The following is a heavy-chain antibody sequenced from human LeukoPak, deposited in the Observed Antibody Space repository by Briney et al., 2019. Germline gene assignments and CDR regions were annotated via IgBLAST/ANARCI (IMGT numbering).Heavy chain of an antibody. V-gene: IGHV1-46*01. D-gene: IGHD2-8*01. Sequence: GASVKVSCKASGYTFTSYYMHWVRQAPGQGLEWMRIINPSGGSTSYAQKFQGRVTMTRDMSTSTVYMELSSLRSEDTAVYYCARDQGVVLMVYARGNAFDIWGQGTMVTVSS. CDR2: INPSGGST. CDR1: GYTFTSYY. CDR3: ARDQGVVLMVYARGNAFDI. J-gene: IGHJ3*02.